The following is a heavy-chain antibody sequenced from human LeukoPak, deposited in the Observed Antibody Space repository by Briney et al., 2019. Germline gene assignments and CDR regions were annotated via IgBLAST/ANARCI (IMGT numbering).Heavy chain of an antibody. Sequence: SETLSLTCTVSGGSISSYWWSWIRQPPGKGLEWIGYIYYSGNTGTDYNPSLKSRVTISVDTSKNQFSLQLSSVTAADTAVYYCARDGGSGWTGFDYWGQRTLVTVSS. CDR1: GGSISSYW. CDR3: ARDGGSGWTGFDY. D-gene: IGHD6-19*01. V-gene: IGHV4-59*01. J-gene: IGHJ4*02. CDR2: IYYSGNTGT.